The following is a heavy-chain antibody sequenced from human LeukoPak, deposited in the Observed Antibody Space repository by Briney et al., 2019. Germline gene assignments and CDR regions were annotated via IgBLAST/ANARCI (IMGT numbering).Heavy chain of an antibody. J-gene: IGHJ4*02. CDR2: INPNSGGT. D-gene: IGHD5-24*01. V-gene: IGHV1-2*02. Sequence: ASVKVSCKASGYTFTGYYMHWVRQAPGQGLEWMGWINPNSGGTNYAQEFQGRVTMTRDTSISTVYMELSRLRSDDTAVYYCARDRYGNYFDYWGQGTLVTVSS. CDR3: ARDRYGNYFDY. CDR1: GYTFTGYY.